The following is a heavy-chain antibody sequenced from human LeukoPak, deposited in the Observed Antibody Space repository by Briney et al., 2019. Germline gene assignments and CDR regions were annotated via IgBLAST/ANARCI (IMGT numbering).Heavy chain of an antibody. CDR1: GGSISSYY. Sequence: SETLSLTCTVPGGSISSYYWSWIRQPPGKGLEWIGYIYYSGSTNYNPSLKSRVTISVDTSKNQFSLKLSSVTAADTAVYYCATVVVTPEDNWFDPWGQGTLVTVSS. V-gene: IGHV4-59*01. D-gene: IGHD4-23*01. CDR2: IYYSGST. J-gene: IGHJ5*02. CDR3: ATVVVTPEDNWFDP.